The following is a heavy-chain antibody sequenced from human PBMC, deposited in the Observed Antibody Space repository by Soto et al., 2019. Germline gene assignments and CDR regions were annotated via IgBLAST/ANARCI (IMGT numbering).Heavy chain of an antibody. V-gene: IGHV4-39*01. CDR3: ASRELLLFYFDY. CDR1: GGSISSSSYY. CDR2: IYYSGGT. D-gene: IGHD1-26*01. J-gene: IGHJ4*02. Sequence: SETLSLTCTVSGGSISSSSYYWGWIRQPPGKGLEWIGSIYYSGGTYYNPSLKSRVTISVDTSKNQFSLKLSSVTAADTAVYYCASRELLLFYFDYWGQGAPVTVSS.